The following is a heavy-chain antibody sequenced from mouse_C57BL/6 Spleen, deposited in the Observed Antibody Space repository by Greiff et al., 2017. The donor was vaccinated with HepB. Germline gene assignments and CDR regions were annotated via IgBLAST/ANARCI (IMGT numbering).Heavy chain of an antibody. CDR1: GYTFTSYW. V-gene: IGHV1-55*01. CDR2: IYPGSGST. CDR3: ARWDFYY. J-gene: IGHJ2*01. Sequence: QVQLQQPGAELVKPGASVKMSCKASGYTFTSYWITWVKQRPGQGLEWIGDIYPGSGSTNYNEKFKGKATLTVDTSSSPAYMQRSSLTSEDSAVYYCARWDFYYWGQGTTLTVSS.